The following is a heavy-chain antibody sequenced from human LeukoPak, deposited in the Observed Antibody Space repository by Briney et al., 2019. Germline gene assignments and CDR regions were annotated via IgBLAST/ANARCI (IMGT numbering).Heavy chain of an antibody. D-gene: IGHD3-10*01. V-gene: IGHV4-38-2*02. Sequence: PSETLSLTSTVSGYSISSGYYWGWIRQPPGKGLEWIGSIYHSGSTYYNPSLKSRVTISVDTSKNQFSLKLSSVTAADTAVYYCARVPFGELLFSYYFDYWGQGTLVTVSS. J-gene: IGHJ4*02. CDR2: IYHSGST. CDR1: GYSISSGYY. CDR3: ARVPFGELLFSYYFDY.